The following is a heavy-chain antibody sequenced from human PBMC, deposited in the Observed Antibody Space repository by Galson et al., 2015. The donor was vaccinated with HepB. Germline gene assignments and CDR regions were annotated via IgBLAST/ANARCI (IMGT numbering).Heavy chain of an antibody. CDR2: VSYDGSNK. Sequence: SLRLSCAASGFTFSSYAMHWVRQAPGKGLEWVAVVSYDGSNKYYADSVKGRFTISRDNSKNTLYLQMNSLRAEDTAVYYCARDFDEGALYYYYYYGMDVWGQGTTVTVSS. J-gene: IGHJ6*02. D-gene: IGHD3-16*01. CDR3: ARDFDEGALYYYYYYGMDV. V-gene: IGHV3-30-3*01. CDR1: GFTFSSYA.